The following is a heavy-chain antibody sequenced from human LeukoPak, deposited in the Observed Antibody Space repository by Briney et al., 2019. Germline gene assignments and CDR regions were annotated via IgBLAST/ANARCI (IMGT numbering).Heavy chain of an antibody. D-gene: IGHD5-18*01. V-gene: IGHV3-21*01. CDR1: GFTFSSYS. CDR3: VRRMGNVDTAMVD. CDR2: ISTSSSYI. J-gene: IGHJ4*02. Sequence: GGSLRLSCAASGFTFSSYSMNWVRQAPGKGLEWVSSISTSSSYIYYADSVKGRLTISRDNARNSLYLQMNSLRAEDTAVYYCVRRMGNVDTAMVDWGQGTLVTVSS.